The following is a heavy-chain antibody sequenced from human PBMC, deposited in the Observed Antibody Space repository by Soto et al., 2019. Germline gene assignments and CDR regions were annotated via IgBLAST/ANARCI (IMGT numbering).Heavy chain of an antibody. J-gene: IGHJ6*02. D-gene: IGHD2-2*02. V-gene: IGHV4-31*03. Sequence: PSETLSLTCTVSGGSISSGGYYWSWIRQHPGKGLEWIGYIYYSGSTYYNPSLKSRVTISVDTSKNQFSLKLSSVTAADTAVYYCARDLYTATFRYYYYYGMDVWGQGTTVTAP. CDR2: IYYSGST. CDR1: GGSISSGGYY. CDR3: ARDLYTATFRYYYYYGMDV.